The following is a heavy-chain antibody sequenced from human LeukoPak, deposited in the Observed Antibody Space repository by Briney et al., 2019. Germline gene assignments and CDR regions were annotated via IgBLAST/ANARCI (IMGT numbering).Heavy chain of an antibody. V-gene: IGHV4-59*08. CDR1: GGSISNNY. D-gene: IGHD6-19*01. Sequence: PSETLSLTCTVSGGSISNNYWTWIRQPPGKGLEWIGYIYYTGATSYNPSLKSRVTISVDTSRNQFPLRLTSVTAADTAVYYCARYGGSGWVIDNWGQGTLVTVSS. CDR2: IYYTGAT. J-gene: IGHJ4*02. CDR3: ARYGGSGWVIDN.